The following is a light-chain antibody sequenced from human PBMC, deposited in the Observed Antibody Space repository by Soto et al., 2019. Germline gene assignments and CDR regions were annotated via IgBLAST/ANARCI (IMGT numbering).Light chain of an antibody. CDR1: SSDVGGYNY. Sequence: QSALTQPASVSVSPGQSITISCTGTSSDVGGYNYVSWYQQQQGKATNLMIYEVSNRTSRVSNRFSGSTSGNTASLPSSGLQAEDEADYYCSSYTGSSTLVLGTGTKVTVL. CDR2: EVS. J-gene: IGLJ1*01. V-gene: IGLV2-14*01. CDR3: SSYTGSSTLV.